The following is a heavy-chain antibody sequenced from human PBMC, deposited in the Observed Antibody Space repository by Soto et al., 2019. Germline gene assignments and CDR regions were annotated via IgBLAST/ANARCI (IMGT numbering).Heavy chain of an antibody. Sequence: PSETLSLTCAVSGGSISGSYYYWAWLRQSPGKGPEWIGSVFYTGFTSYTPSLESRVSVSVDTSKSQFSLKLSAVTAADTAVHYWATSQKGYNWNYFDHWGQGALVTVSS. V-gene: IGHV4-39*01. J-gene: IGHJ4*02. CDR2: VFYTGFT. CDR3: ATSQKGYNWNYFDH. D-gene: IGHD1-20*01. CDR1: GGSISGSYYY.